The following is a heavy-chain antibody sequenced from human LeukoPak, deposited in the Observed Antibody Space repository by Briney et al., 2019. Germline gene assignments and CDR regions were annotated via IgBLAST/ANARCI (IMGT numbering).Heavy chain of an antibody. J-gene: IGHJ4*02. D-gene: IGHD1-26*01. CDR2: ISGSGGST. CDR1: GFPFSSLA. Sequence: GGPLRLSWAASGFPFSSLAMSWVGQAPGKGLGGVSAISGSGGSTYYADSVKGRFTISRDNSKNTLYLQMNSLRAEDTAVYYCAKDIRGGQYSGSPFDYWGQGTLVTVSS. CDR3: AKDIRGGQYSGSPFDY. V-gene: IGHV3-23*01.